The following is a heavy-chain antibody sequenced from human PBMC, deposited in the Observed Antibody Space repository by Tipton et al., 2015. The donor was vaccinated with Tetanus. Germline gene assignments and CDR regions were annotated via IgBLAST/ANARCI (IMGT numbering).Heavy chain of an antibody. V-gene: IGHV3-21*01. CDR2: ISSSSDYI. CDR1: GFTFRSYG. Sequence: SLRLSCAASGFTFRSYGMDWVRQAPGKGLEWVSSISSSSDYIYYADSVKGRFTISRDNAKNSLYLQVNSLRAEDTAVYYCASLTVGAANRGFDIWGQGTMVTVSS. CDR3: ASLTVGAANRGFDI. D-gene: IGHD1-26*01. J-gene: IGHJ3*02.